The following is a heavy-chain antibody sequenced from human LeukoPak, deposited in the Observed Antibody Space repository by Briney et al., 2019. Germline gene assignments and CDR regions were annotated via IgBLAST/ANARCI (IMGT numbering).Heavy chain of an antibody. V-gene: IGHV1-69*04. CDR3: ARDRRGDGYNWDDAFDI. D-gene: IGHD5-24*01. CDR1: GGTFSSYA. Sequence: AASVKVSCKASGGTFSSYAISWVRQAPGQGLEWMGRIIPIFGIANYAQKLQGRVTITADKSTSTAYMELSSLRSEDTAVYYCARDRRGDGYNWDDAFDIWGQGTMVTVSS. CDR2: IIPIFGIA. J-gene: IGHJ3*02.